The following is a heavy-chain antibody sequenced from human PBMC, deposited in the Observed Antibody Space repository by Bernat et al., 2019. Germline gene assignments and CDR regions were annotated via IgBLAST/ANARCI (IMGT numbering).Heavy chain of an antibody. CDR1: GFTFSSYG. Sequence: QVQLVESGGGVVQPGRSLRLSCAASGFTFSSYGMHWVRQAPGKGLEWVAVISYDGSNKYYADSVKGRFTISRDNSKNTLYLQMNSLRAEDTAVYYCARDLEYSSPGFDYWGQGTLVTVSS. D-gene: IGHD6-6*01. J-gene: IGHJ4*02. V-gene: IGHV3-30*03. CDR3: ARDLEYSSPGFDY. CDR2: ISYDGSNK.